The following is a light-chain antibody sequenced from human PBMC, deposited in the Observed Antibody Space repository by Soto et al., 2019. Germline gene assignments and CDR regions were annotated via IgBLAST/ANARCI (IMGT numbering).Light chain of an antibody. J-gene: IGKJ1*01. CDR3: QQHSHWPPWT. CDR2: GAS. CDR1: HSFSSNY. Sequence: EIVLPQCPGTLSLSPVERATLSCRASHSFSSNYVAWYQQKPGQAPRLLIYGASSRATGIPDRFSGSGSGTDFTLTISNLEPEDFAVYYCQQHSHWPPWTFGQGTKVDIK. V-gene: IGKV3D-20*02.